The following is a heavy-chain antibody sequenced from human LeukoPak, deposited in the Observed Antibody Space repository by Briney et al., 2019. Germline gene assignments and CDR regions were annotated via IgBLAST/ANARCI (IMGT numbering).Heavy chain of an antibody. D-gene: IGHD2-21*01. CDR1: GFTFSSYG. Sequence: GGSLRLSCAASGFTFSSYGMHWARQAPGKGLEWVSVIYSGGSTYYADSVKGRYTISRDNSKNTLYLQMNSLRAEDTAVYYCAKQYCGGDCYRSDAFDIWGQGTMVTVSS. CDR2: IYSGGST. J-gene: IGHJ3*02. V-gene: IGHV3-NL1*01. CDR3: AKQYCGGDCYRSDAFDI.